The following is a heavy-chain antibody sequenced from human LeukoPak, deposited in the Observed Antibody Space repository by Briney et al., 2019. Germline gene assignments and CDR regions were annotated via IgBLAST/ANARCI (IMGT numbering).Heavy chain of an antibody. J-gene: IGHJ5*02. CDR3: AGDMYPGGSWFDP. CDR1: GGSISSYY. V-gene: IGHV4-59*01. D-gene: IGHD1-14*01. CDR2: IYYSGST. Sequence: SETLSLTCTVSGGSISSYYWSWIRQPPGKGLEWIGYIYYSGSTNYNPSLKSRVTISVDTSKNQFSLKLSSVTAADTAVYYCAGDMYPGGSWFDPWGQGTLVTVSS.